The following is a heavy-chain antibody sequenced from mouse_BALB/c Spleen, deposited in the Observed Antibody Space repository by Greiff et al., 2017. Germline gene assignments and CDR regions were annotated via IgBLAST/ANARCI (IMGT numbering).Heavy chain of an antibody. J-gene: IGHJ2*01. CDR1: GYTFTSYY. CDR3: ARGLPYFDY. Sequence: QVQLQQSGPELVKPGASVRISCKASGYTFTSYYIHWVKQRPGQGLEWIGWIYPGNVNTKYNEKFKGKATLTADKSSSTAYMQLSSLTSEDSAVYFCARGLPYFDYWGQGTTLTVSS. V-gene: IGHV1S56*01. CDR2: IYPGNVNT. D-gene: IGHD5-5*01.